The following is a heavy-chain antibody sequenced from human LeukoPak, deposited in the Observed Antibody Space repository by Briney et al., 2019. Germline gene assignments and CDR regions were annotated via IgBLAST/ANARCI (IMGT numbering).Heavy chain of an antibody. D-gene: IGHD3-22*01. CDR1: GYSFTNYW. V-gene: IGHV5-51*01. CDR3: ARGGVYQYDSSGYTPPRGLDY. CDR2: IYPGDSDT. Sequence: GESLKISCKGSGYSFTNYWIGWVRQMPGKGLEWMGIIYPGDSDTRYSPSFQGQVTISADKSISTAYLQWSSLKASDTAMYYCARGGVYQYDSSGYTPPRGLDYWGQGTLVTVSS. J-gene: IGHJ4*02.